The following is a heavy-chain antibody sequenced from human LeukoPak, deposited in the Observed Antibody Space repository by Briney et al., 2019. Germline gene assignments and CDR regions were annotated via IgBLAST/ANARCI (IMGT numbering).Heavy chain of an antibody. D-gene: IGHD3-3*01. CDR3: ARVPHYDFWSGYYLNWFDP. Sequence: SETLSLTCTVSGGSISSYYWSWIRQPPGKGLEWIGYIYYSGSTNYNPSLKSRVTISVDTSKNQFSLKLSSVTAADTAVYYCARVPHYDFWSGYYLNWFDPWGRGTLVTVSS. V-gene: IGHV4-59*01. CDR1: GGSISSYY. J-gene: IGHJ5*02. CDR2: IYYSGST.